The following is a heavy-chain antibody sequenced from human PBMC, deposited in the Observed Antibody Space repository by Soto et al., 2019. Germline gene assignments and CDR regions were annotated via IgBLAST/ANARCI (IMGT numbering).Heavy chain of an antibody. Sequence: LSLTCTVSGGSVSSGSYYWSWIRQPPGKGLEWIGYIYYSGSTNYNPSLKSRVTISVDTSKNQFSLKLSSVTAADTAVYYCARETYDSSGYPTILFDYWGQGTLVTVSS. CDR2: IYYSGST. V-gene: IGHV4-61*01. D-gene: IGHD3-22*01. CDR1: GGSVSSGSYY. J-gene: IGHJ4*02. CDR3: ARETYDSSGYPTILFDY.